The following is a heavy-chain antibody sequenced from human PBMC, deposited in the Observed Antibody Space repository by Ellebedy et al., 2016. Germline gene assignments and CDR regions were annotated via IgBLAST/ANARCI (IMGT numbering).Heavy chain of an antibody. CDR3: ARDICLDGDYFFGVGRGDCYSPSWFDP. CDR1: GSTFSGYT. J-gene: IGHJ5*02. CDR2: ISSSGSNI. V-gene: IGHV3-21*01. Sequence: GGSLRLSXAASGSTFSGYTMNWVRQAPGKGLEWVSSISSSGSNIFYADSVKGRFTISRDNAKNSLFLQMNSLRAEDTAVYYCARDICLDGDYFFGVGRGDCYSPSWFDPWGQGTLVTVSS. D-gene: IGHD2-21*02.